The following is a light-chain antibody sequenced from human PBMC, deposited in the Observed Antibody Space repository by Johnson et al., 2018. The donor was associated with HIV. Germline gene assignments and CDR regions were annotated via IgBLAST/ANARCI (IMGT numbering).Light chain of an antibody. V-gene: IGLV1-51*01. Sequence: HSVLTQPPSVSAAPGQRVTISCSGSTSNFENYYVSWYQHLPGTAPKLLIYDNNKRPSGIPDRFSGSKSGTSATLDITRLQTADEADYYGGTWDSRLSVYLFGTGTKVTVL. CDR3: GTWDSRLSVYL. CDR2: DNN. CDR1: TSNFENYY. J-gene: IGLJ1*01.